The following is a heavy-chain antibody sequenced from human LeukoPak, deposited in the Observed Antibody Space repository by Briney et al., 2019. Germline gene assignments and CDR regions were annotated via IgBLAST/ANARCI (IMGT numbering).Heavy chain of an antibody. CDR2: ISSSGSTI. V-gene: IGHV3-11*01. Sequence: GGSLRLSCAASGFTFSDYYMSWIRQAPGKGLEWVSYISSSGSTIYYADSVKGRFTISRDNAKNSLYLQMNSLRAEDTAVYYCANTKSESKRITMVRGVINPPDYWGQGTLVTVSS. D-gene: IGHD3-10*01. CDR1: GFTFSDYY. CDR3: ANTKSESKRITMVRGVINPPDY. J-gene: IGHJ4*02.